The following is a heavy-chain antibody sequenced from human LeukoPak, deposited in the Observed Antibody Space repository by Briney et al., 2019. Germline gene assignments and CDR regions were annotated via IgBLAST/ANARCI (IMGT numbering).Heavy chain of an antibody. CDR3: ALIGDHAWFDP. CDR1: GYTFTGYY. J-gene: IGHJ5*02. CDR2: INPNSGGT. V-gene: IGHV1-2*02. D-gene: IGHD3-10*01. Sequence: ASVKVSCKASGYTFTGYYIFWVRRAPGQGLEWMGWINPNSGGTNYAPEFQGRLTMTRDTSITTAYMELSTLRSDDTAVYYCALIGDHAWFDPWGQGTLVTVSS.